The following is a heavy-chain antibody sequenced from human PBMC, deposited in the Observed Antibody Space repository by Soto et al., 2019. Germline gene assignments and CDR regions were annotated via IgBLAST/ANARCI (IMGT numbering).Heavy chain of an antibody. Sequence: PSETLSLTCTVSGHSLSSGGYYWSWIRQPPGKGLEWIGEINHSGSTNYNPSLKSRVTISVDTSKNQFSLKLSSVTAADTAVYYCARARRCDFWSPNYYYYGMDVWGQGTTVTVSS. CDR3: ARARRCDFWSPNYYYYGMDV. CDR1: GHSLSSGGYY. J-gene: IGHJ6*02. V-gene: IGHV4-34*01. D-gene: IGHD3-3*01. CDR2: INHSGST.